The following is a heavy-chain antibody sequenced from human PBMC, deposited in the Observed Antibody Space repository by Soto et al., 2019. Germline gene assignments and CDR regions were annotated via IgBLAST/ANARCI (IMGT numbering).Heavy chain of an antibody. CDR3: ARVRQGCSANNCYFDP. CDR2: VHISGHS. V-gene: IGHV4-4*02. CDR1: GGSVRAPDW. Sequence: SETLSLTCTLSGGSVRAPDWWNWVRQSPDKGLEWIAEVHISGHSNYNPSLRSRVSVSIDSSKNQFYLNLNSVTAADTAIYYCARVRQGCSANNCYFDPWSQGTQVTVSS. D-gene: IGHD1-1*01. J-gene: IGHJ5*01.